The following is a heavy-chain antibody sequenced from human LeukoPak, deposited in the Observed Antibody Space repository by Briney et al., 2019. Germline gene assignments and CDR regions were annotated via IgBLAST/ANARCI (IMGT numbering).Heavy chain of an antibody. V-gene: IGHV1-18*04. J-gene: IGHJ4*02. CDR1: GYTFSTYA. CDR3: ARDRRSSDY. Sequence: ASVKVSCKASGYTFSTYAFSWVRQAPGQGLEWMGWIGTYNGVTNYAQRLQDRDTLTTDTSTSTAYMELRNLTSDDTAVYYCARDRRSSDYWGQGTLVIVSS. CDR2: IGTYNGVT. D-gene: IGHD1-26*01.